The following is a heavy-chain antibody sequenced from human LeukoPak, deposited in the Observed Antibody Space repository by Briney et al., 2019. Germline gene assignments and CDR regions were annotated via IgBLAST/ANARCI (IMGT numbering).Heavy chain of an antibody. D-gene: IGHD6-19*01. CDR1: GFTLSSYG. CDR2: ISYDGSNK. V-gene: IGHV3-30*18. CDR3: AKDLGSSGWNFDY. Sequence: GGSLRLSCAASGFTLSSYGMHWVRQAPGKGLEWVAVISYDGSNKYYADSVKGRFTISRDNSKNTLYLQMNSLRAEDTAVYYCAKDLGSSGWNFDYWGQGTLVTVSS. J-gene: IGHJ4*02.